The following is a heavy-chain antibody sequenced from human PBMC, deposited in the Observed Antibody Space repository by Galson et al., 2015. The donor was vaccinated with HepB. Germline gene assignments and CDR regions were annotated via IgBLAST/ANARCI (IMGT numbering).Heavy chain of an antibody. CDR1: GYTFTGYY. V-gene: IGHV1-2*02. CDR2: INPNSGGT. D-gene: IGHD2-2*01. Sequence: SVKVSCKASGYTFTGYYMHWVRQAPGQGLEWMGWINPNSGGTNYAQKFQGRVTISVDTSKNQFSLKLSSVTAADTAVYYCARGYYRSSTSYLAYWGQGTLVTVSS. CDR3: ARGYYRSSTSYLAY. J-gene: IGHJ4*02.